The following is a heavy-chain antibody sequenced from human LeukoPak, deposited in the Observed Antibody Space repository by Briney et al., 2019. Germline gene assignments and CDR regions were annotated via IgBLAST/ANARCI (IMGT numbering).Heavy chain of an antibody. CDR3: ARGGANSYVSFDY. CDR2: IDSAGSTT. Sequence: HPGGSLRLSCAASGFTLSGYWMHWVRQAPGKGLVWVSHIDSAGSTTSYADSVKGRFTISRDNAKNTLYLQTNSLRAEDTAVYYCARGGANSYVSFDYWGQGTLVTVSS. J-gene: IGHJ4*02. D-gene: IGHD5-18*01. V-gene: IGHV3-74*01. CDR1: GFTLSGYW.